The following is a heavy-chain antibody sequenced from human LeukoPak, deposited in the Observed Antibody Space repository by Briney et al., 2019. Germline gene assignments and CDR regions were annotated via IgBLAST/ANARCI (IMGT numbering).Heavy chain of an antibody. Sequence: NPSETLSLTCAVYGGSFSGYYWSWIRQPPGKGLEWIGEINHSGSTNYNPSLKSRVTISVDTSKNQFSLKLSSVTAADTAVYYCARGWKDYYGSGCYDWGQGTLVTVSS. V-gene: IGHV4-34*01. J-gene: IGHJ4*02. CDR2: INHSGST. D-gene: IGHD3-10*01. CDR1: GGSFSGYY. CDR3: ARGWKDYYGSGCYD.